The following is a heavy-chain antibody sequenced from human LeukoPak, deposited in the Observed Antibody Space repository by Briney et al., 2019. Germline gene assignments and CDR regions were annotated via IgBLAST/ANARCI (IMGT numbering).Heavy chain of an antibody. CDR2: IYYSGST. D-gene: IGHD3-10*01. Sequence: SETLSLTCTVSGGSFGTYYWSWIRQPPGKGLEWIGYIYYSGSTNYNPSLKSRVTISVDTSKNQFSLKLSSVTAADTAVYYCARQFYYGSGSYYTDWGQGTLVTVSS. J-gene: IGHJ4*02. CDR1: GGSFGTYY. V-gene: IGHV4-59*08. CDR3: ARQFYYGSGSYYTD.